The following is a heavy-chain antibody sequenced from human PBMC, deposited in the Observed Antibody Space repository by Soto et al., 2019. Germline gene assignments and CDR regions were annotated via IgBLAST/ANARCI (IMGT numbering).Heavy chain of an antibody. V-gene: IGHV3-30*18. D-gene: IGHD2-2*01. CDR2: ISYDGSNK. CDR1: GFTFSSYG. J-gene: IGHJ4*02. CDR3: AKALHVVPAAPFDY. Sequence: PGGPLRLYCATCGFTFSSYGLHWVRQAPGKGLEWVAVISYDGSNKYYADSVKGRFTISRDNSKNTLYLQMNSLRAEDTAVYYCAKALHVVPAAPFDYWGQGT.